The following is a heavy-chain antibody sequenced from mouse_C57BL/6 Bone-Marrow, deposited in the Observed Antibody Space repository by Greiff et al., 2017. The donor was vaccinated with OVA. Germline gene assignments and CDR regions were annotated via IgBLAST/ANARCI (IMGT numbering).Heavy chain of an antibody. V-gene: IGHV1-22*01. CDR2: INPNNGGT. CDR3: ARSRITTVVPYFDY. Sequence: EVKLQESGPELVKPGASVKMSCKASGYTFTDYNMHWVKQSHGKSLEWIGYINPNNGGTSYNQKFKGKATLTVNKSSSTAYMELRSLTSEDSAVYYCARSRITTVVPYFDYWGQGTTLTVSS. CDR1: GYTFTDYN. D-gene: IGHD1-1*01. J-gene: IGHJ2*01.